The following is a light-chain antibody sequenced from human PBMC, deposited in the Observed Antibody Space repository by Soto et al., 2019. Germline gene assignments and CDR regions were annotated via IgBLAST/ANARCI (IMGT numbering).Light chain of an antibody. CDR2: SAS. CDR3: LQDFSYLPT. V-gene: IGKV1-6*01. J-gene: IGKJ1*01. CDR1: PGSVNA. Sequence: LSSVSAAGGDGVYITCRPSPGSVNALAWYQQKPGTVPKLLIHSASTLQSGVPSRFSGSGSCTDFTLTISSLQPEDSVTYYCLQDFSYLPTFGQGTKVDIK.